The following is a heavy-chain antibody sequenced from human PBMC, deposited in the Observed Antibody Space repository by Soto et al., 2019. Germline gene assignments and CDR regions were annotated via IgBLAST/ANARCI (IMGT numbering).Heavy chain of an antibody. CDR3: ARGGSPYVWFNEF. CDR1: GGLFSSFV. CDR2: IIPVFGTT. D-gene: IGHD3-16*01. V-gene: IGHV1-69*01. Sequence: QEQLVQSGPEVKKPGSSVKVSCKDSGGLFSSFVISWVRQAPGQGLEWLGGIIPVFGTTNYAENFQDRVKITADQSTNTSYMELSSLRSGDTAMYYCARGGSPYVWFNEFWGQGTLVTVSS. J-gene: IGHJ4*02.